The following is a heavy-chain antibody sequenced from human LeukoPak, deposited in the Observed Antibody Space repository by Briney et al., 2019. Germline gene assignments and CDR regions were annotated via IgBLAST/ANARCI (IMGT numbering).Heavy chain of an antibody. J-gene: IGHJ5*02. V-gene: IGHV1-2*02. CDR2: INPNSGGR. CDR1: GYTFTHYY. CDR3: ARDREVYGSGSYSSWFDP. D-gene: IGHD3-10*01. Sequence: ASVTVSCMASGYTFTHYYLHWLRPAPGQERTWMGWINPNSGGRKYAQKFQGRVTMTSDTSISTAYMELSRLRSDDTAVYYCARDREVYGSGSYSSWFDPWGEGTLVTVSS.